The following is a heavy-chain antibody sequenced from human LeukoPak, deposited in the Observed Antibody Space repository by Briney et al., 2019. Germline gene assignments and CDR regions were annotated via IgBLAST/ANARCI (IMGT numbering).Heavy chain of an antibody. CDR2: ISADSATT. CDR1: GFNFGSYS. Sequence: GGSLRLSCAASGFNFGSYSMTWVRQAPGKGLEWVAVISADSATTFYADSVKGRFTISRDNAKNTVFLQMSSLRAEDTALYYCARKSASGNYPLDYWGQGTLVTVSS. D-gene: IGHD3-10*01. CDR3: ARKSASGNYPLDY. J-gene: IGHJ4*02. V-gene: IGHV3-23*01.